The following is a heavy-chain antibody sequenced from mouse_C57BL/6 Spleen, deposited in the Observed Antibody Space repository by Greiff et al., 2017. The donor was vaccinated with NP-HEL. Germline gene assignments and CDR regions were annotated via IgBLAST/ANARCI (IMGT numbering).Heavy chain of an antibody. V-gene: IGHV1-4*01. CDR2: INPSSGYT. CDR3: ARSDPRRYYFDY. J-gene: IGHJ2*01. Sequence: VQLQQSGAELARPGASVKMSCKASGYTFTSYTMHWVKQRPGQGLEWIGYINPSSGYTKYNQKFKDKATLTADKSSSTAYMQLSSLTSEDSAVYYCARSDPRRYYFDYWGQGTTLTVSS. CDR1: GYTFTSYT.